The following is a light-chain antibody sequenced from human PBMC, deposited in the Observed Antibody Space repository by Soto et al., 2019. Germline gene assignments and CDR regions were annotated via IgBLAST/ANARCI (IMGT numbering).Light chain of an antibody. CDR2: GAS. Sequence: EIVLTQSPGTLSLSPGERATLSCRASQSVSSTYLAWYQQKPGQAPRLLIYGASSRATGIPARFSGSGSGADFTLTISRLEPEGFAVYYCQRYDISPFPFGQGTKLEIK. J-gene: IGKJ2*01. CDR1: QSVSSTY. CDR3: QRYDISPFP. V-gene: IGKV3-20*01.